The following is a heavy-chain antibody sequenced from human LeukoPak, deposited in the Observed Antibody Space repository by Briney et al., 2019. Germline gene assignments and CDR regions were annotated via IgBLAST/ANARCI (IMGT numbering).Heavy chain of an antibody. V-gene: IGHV3-15*01. CDR3: TTGSAAAGTHYYYYMDV. J-gene: IGHJ6*03. CDR1: GFTFSSYS. CDR2: IKSKTDGGTT. Sequence: GGSLRLSCAASGFTFSSYSMNWVRQAPGKGLEWVGRIKSKTDGGTTDYAAPVKGRFTISRDDSKNTLYLQMNSLKTEDTAVYYCTTGSAAAGTHYYYYMDVWGKGTTVTISS. D-gene: IGHD6-13*01.